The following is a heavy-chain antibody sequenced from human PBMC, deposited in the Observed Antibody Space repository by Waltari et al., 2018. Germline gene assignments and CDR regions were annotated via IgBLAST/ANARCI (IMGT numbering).Heavy chain of an antibody. CDR2: ISGSGDII. V-gene: IGHV3-23*04. CDR1: GFTFNSYA. J-gene: IGHJ4*02. Sequence: EVQLVESGGGLVQPGGSLRLSCAASGFTFNSYAMSWVRQAPGQGLEWVASISGSGDIIYYADSGSGRFTISRDNSKNTRYLQMNSLRAEDTAVYYCAKDNDKSVAYFDYWGQGTLVTVSS. D-gene: IGHD6-19*01. CDR3: AKDNDKSVAYFDY.